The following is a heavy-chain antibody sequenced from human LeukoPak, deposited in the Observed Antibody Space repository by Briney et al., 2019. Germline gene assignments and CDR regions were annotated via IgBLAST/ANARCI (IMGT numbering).Heavy chain of an antibody. D-gene: IGHD2-2*01. J-gene: IGHJ4*02. CDR1: GFTFSSYA. V-gene: IGHV3-64*01. CDR3: ARGSCSSTSCNFDY. CDR2: ISSNGGST. Sequence: QPGGSLRLSCAASGFTFSSYAMHWVRQAPGKGLEYVSAISSNGGSTYYANSVKGRFTISRDNSKNTLYLQMGSLRAEDMAVYYCARGSCSSTSCNFDYWGQGTLVTVSS.